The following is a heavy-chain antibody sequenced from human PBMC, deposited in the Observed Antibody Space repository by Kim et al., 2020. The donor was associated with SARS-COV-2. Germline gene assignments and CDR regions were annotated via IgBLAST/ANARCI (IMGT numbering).Heavy chain of an antibody. J-gene: IGHJ4*02. V-gene: IGHV3-66*01. Sequence: GGSLRLSCAASGFTVSSNYMSWVRQAPGKGLEWVSVIYSGGSTYYADSVKGRFTISRDNSKNTLYLQMKSRRAEDTAVYYCARAGYSSGWSGDLFDYWGQGTLVTVSS. D-gene: IGHD6-19*01. CDR2: IYSGGST. CDR1: GFTVSSNY. CDR3: ARAGYSSGWSGDLFDY.